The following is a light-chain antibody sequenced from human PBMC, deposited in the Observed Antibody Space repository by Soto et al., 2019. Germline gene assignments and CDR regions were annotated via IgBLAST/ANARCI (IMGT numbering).Light chain of an antibody. J-gene: IGKJ3*01. CDR1: QSVSSSY. CDR2: GAS. CDR3: EDYGSSPFT. V-gene: IGKV3-20*01. Sequence: EIVLTQSPGTLSLSPGERATLSCRASQSVSSSYLAWYQQKPGQAPRLHLYGASSRATGIPDWFSGSGSWTDFTVTISRLEPEELAVYYYEDYGSSPFTCGLGTKVDSK.